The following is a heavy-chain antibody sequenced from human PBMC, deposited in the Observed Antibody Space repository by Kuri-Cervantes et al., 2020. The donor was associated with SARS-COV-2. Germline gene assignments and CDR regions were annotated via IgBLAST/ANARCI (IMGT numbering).Heavy chain of an antibody. Sequence: SETLSLTCTVSGGSISRNYWSWIRQPPGKGLEWIGYIYYSGSTNYNPSLKSRVTISVDTSKNQFSLKLSSVTAADTAVYYCAREVRFAGENWFDPWGQGTLVTVSS. D-gene: IGHD4-17*01. CDR1: GGSISRNY. CDR2: IYYSGST. V-gene: IGHV4-59*01. J-gene: IGHJ5*02. CDR3: AREVRFAGENWFDP.